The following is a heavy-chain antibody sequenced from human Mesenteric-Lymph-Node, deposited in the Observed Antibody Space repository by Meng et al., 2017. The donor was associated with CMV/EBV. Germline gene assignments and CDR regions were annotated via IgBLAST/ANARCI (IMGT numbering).Heavy chain of an antibody. CDR2: ISGSGGST. CDR3: AKDMYGRLLDAFDI. Sequence: GESLKISCAASGFTFSSYAMSWVRQAPGKGLEWVSAISGSGGSTYYADSVKGRFTISRDNSKNTLYLQMNSLRAEDTAVYYCAKDMYGRLLDAFDIWGQGTMVTVSS. J-gene: IGHJ3*02. D-gene: IGHD4-17*01. CDR1: GFTFSSYA. V-gene: IGHV3-23*01.